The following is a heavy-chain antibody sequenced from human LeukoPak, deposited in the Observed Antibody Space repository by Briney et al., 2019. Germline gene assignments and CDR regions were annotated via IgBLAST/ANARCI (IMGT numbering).Heavy chain of an antibody. CDR2: ISYDGSNK. D-gene: IGHD3-3*01. CDR3: ARGFWSGYYTDY. V-gene: IGHV3-30*03. CDR1: GFTFSSYG. J-gene: IGHJ4*02. Sequence: GGSLRLSCAASGFTFSSYGMHWVRQAPGKGLEWVAVISYDGSNKYYADSVKGRFTISRDNSKNTLYLQMNSLRAEDTAVYYCARGFWSGYYTDYWGQGTLVTVSS.